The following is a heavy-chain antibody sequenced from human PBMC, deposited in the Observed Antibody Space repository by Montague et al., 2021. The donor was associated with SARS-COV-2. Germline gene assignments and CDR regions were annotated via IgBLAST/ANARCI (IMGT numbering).Heavy chain of an antibody. V-gene: IGHV2-5*05. D-gene: IGHD4-23*01. Sequence: PALVKPTQTLTLTCTFSGFSLTSSGVAVGWIRQPPGKALEWLALIYWDDDKRYAPSLKTKLTITKVTSKNQVALIMTNMDPVDTATYYCAHSSPKLSLGLRWVVGAFYIGGKGTTVTVCS. J-gene: IGHJ3*02. CDR3: AHSSPKLSLGLRWVVGAFYI. CDR1: GFSLTSSGVA. CDR2: IYWDDDK.